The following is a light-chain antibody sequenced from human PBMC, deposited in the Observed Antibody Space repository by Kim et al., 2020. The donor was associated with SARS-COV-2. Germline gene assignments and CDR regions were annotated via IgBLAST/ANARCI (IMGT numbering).Light chain of an antibody. CDR2: LNSDGSH. V-gene: IGLV4-69*01. CDR1: SGHSSYA. Sequence: QLVLTQSPSASASLGASVKLTCTLSSGHSSYAITWHQQQTQKGPRYLMKLNSDGSHSKADGIPDRFSGSSSGAERYLSISSLQSEDEADYYCQTWGTGIVFGGGTKLTVL. CDR3: QTWGTGIV. J-gene: IGLJ2*01.